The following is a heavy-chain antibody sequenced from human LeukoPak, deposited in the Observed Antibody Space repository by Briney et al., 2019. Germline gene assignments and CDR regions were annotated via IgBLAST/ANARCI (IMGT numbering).Heavy chain of an antibody. CDR2: VSYSGKS. J-gene: IGHJ6*03. CDR3: ARSFPVRYFDCEGMDV. Sequence: SETLSLTCTVSGASVSGYYWSWIRQSPGKGLEWFGYVSYSGKSIYNPSLKSRVPIEVEPPQNQLSLKLTAVTAADTAVYYCARSFPVRYFDCEGMDVWGKGTTVIVSS. V-gene: IGHV4-59*02. CDR1: GASVSGYY. D-gene: IGHD3-9*01.